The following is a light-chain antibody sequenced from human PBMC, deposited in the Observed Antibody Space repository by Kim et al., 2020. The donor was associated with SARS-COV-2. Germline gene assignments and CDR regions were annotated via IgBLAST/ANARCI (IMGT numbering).Light chain of an antibody. CDR2: QAS. J-gene: IGKJ2*01. Sequence: SATAGDRVTITCRASQIINTFLAWYQQKPGKAPDLLIYQASSLQIGVPSRFSGSGSGTEFTLTINSLQPDDFATYYCQHYIRFPYTFGQGTKLEI. CDR1: QIINTF. V-gene: IGKV1-5*03. CDR3: QHYIRFPYT.